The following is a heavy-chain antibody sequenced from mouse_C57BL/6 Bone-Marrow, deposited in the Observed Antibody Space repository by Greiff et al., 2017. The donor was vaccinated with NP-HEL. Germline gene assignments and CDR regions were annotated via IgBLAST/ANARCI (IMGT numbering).Heavy chain of an antibody. CDR2: IYPGGGYT. Sequence: QVQLKESGAELVRPGTSVKMSCKASGYTFTNYWIGWAKQRPGHGLEWIGDIYPGGGYTNYNEKFKGKATLTADKSSSTAYMQFSSLTSEDSAIYYCARCYGSSYYYAMDYWGQGTSVTVSS. V-gene: IGHV1-63*01. CDR3: ARCYGSSYYYAMDY. D-gene: IGHD1-1*01. CDR1: GYTFTNYW. J-gene: IGHJ4*01.